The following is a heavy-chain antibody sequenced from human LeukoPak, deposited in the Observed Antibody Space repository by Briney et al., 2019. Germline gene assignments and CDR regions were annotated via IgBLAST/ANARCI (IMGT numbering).Heavy chain of an antibody. D-gene: IGHD4-23*01. CDR3: ARGLTTVASS. CDR1: GGSISSYY. J-gene: IGHJ5*02. Sequence: SETLSLTCTVSGGSISSYYWSWIRQPPGKGLEWIGYIYYSGSTNYNPSLKSRVTISVDTSKNQFSLKLSSVTAAGTAVYYCARGLTTVASSWGQGTLVTVSS. CDR2: IYYSGST. V-gene: IGHV4-59*01.